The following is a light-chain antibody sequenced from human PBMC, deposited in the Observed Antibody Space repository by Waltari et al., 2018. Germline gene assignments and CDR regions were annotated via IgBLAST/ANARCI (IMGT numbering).Light chain of an antibody. V-gene: IGKV1-5*01. J-gene: IGKJ4*01. CDR2: DAS. Sequence: DIQMTQFPSTLSASVGDRVTITCRASQSISRWLVWYQQKPGKAPKVLIYDASTLESGVPSRFSGSGSGTEFTLAISSLQPDDFATYYCQQYSGYSGPFGGGTKVEIK. CDR1: QSISRW. CDR3: QQYSGYSGP.